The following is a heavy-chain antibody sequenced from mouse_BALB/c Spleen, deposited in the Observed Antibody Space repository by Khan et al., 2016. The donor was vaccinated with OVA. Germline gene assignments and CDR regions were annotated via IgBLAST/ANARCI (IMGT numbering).Heavy chain of an antibody. V-gene: IGHV3-8*02. D-gene: IGHD2-4*01. CDR3: ARSYDYEGDNVDY. J-gene: IGHJ2*01. CDR1: GDSITSGY. Sequence: EVELVESGPSLVKPSQTLSLSCSVTGDSITSGYWNWIRKFPGNKLEYMGYISYSGSTYYNPSLKSRISITRDTSKTQYYLLLNSVTTEDTATYYWARSYDYEGDNVDYWGQGTTLTVSS. CDR2: ISYSGST.